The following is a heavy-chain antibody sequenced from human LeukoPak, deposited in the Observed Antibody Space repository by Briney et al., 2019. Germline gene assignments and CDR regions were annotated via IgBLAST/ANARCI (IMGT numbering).Heavy chain of an antibody. CDR2: INPSGGST. Sequence: AAVQVSCKASGYTFTSYYMHWVRQAPGQGLEWMGIINPSGGSTSYAQKFQGRVTMTRDTSTSTVYMELSSLRSEDTAVYYCARDGCYYDSSGYPYYFDYWGQGTLVTVSS. V-gene: IGHV1-46*01. CDR3: ARDGCYYDSSGYPYYFDY. D-gene: IGHD3-22*01. J-gene: IGHJ4*02. CDR1: GYTFTSYY.